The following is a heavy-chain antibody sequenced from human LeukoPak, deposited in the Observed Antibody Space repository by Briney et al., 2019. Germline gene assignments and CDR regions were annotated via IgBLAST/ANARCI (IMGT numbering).Heavy chain of an antibody. CDR3: ARDQKEYYGSGSYYYYYGMDV. CDR1: GFTFSSYE. V-gene: IGHV3-48*03. Sequence: GGSLRLSCAASGFTFSSYEMNWVRQAPGKGLEWVSYISSSGSTIYYADSVKGRFTISRDSAKNSLYLQMNSLRAEDTAVYYCARDQKEYYGSGSYYYYYGMDVWGQGTTVTVSS. CDR2: ISSSGSTI. J-gene: IGHJ6*02. D-gene: IGHD3-10*01.